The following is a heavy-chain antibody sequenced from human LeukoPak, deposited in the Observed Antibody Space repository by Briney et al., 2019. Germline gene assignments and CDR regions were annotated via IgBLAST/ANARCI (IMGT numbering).Heavy chain of an antibody. V-gene: IGHV4-59*12. CDR3: ARETPLGSYFNTRSDY. Sequence: SETLSLTCTVPGGSISSYYWSWIRQPPGKGLEWIGYIYYSGSTNYNPSLKSRVTISVDTSKNQFSLKLSSVTAADTAVYYCARETPLGSYFNTRSDYWGQGTLVTVSS. CDR2: IYYSGST. CDR1: GGSISSYY. J-gene: IGHJ4*02. D-gene: IGHD1-26*01.